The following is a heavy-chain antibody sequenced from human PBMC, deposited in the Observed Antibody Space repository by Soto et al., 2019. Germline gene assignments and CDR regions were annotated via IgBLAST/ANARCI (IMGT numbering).Heavy chain of an antibody. CDR3: ASPNPQRGSGSLFDY. Sequence: QVQLVQSGAEVKKPGSSVKVSCKASGGTFSSYTISWVRQAPGQGLEWMGRIIPILGIATYAQKFQGRVMITADKSTSTAYMELSSLRSEDTAVYYRASPNPQRGSGSLFDYWGQGTLVTVSS. CDR1: GGTFSSYT. CDR2: IIPILGIA. J-gene: IGHJ4*02. D-gene: IGHD2-8*01. V-gene: IGHV1-69*02.